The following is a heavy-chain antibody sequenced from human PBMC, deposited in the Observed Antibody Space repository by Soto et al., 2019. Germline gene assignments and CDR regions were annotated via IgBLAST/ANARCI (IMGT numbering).Heavy chain of an antibody. J-gene: IGHJ4*02. CDR2: INHSGST. CDR1: GGSFSGYY. D-gene: IGHD3-10*01. CDR3: ARAKTYYYGSRSYKRPLNFDY. V-gene: IGHV4-34*01. Sequence: SETLSLTCAVYGGSFSGYYWSWIRQPPGKGLEWIGEINHSGSTNYNPSLKSRVTISVDTSKNQFSLKLSSVTAADTAVYYCARAKTYYYGSRSYKRPLNFDYWGQGTLVTVSS.